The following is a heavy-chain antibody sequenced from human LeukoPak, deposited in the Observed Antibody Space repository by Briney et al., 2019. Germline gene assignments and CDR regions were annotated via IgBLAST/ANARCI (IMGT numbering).Heavy chain of an antibody. Sequence: ASVKVSCEAFGYTFASFGVSWVRQAPGQGLEWMAWISVYSGNTKIAQKFQGRVTVTTETSTDTAYMELRSLRSDDTAVYYCARDIVVVVGSFYYGMDVWGQGTTVTVSS. CDR1: GYTFASFG. J-gene: IGHJ6*02. CDR3: ARDIVVVVGSFYYGMDV. CDR2: ISVYSGNT. D-gene: IGHD2-15*01. V-gene: IGHV1-18*01.